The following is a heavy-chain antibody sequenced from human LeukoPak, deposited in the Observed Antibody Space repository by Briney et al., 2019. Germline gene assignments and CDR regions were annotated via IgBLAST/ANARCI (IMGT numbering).Heavy chain of an antibody. CDR2: ISYDGSNK. V-gene: IGHV3-30-3*01. D-gene: IGHD6-13*01. Sequence: GGSLRLSCAASGFTFSSYTLHWVRQAPGKGLEWVAIISYDGSNKYYADSLKGRFTISRDNSKNTLYLQMNSLRAEDTAVYYCARDSAPIAAAGWSDYWGQGTLVTVSS. J-gene: IGHJ4*02. CDR1: GFTFSSYT. CDR3: ARDSAPIAAAGWSDY.